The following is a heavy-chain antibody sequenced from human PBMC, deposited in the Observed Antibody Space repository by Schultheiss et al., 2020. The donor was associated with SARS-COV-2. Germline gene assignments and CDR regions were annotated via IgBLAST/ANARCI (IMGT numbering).Heavy chain of an antibody. Sequence: GGSLRLSCAASGFNLRNYWMDWVRQAPGKGLQWVANIKQDGSMEHYVDSVRGRFIISRDNAKNSLDLQMNSLRVDDTAVYYCVKEGEEMGTSWGQGTLVTVSS. V-gene: IGHV3-7*03. J-gene: IGHJ4*02. CDR3: VKEGEEMGTS. D-gene: IGHD1-1*01. CDR2: IKQDGSME. CDR1: GFNLRNYW.